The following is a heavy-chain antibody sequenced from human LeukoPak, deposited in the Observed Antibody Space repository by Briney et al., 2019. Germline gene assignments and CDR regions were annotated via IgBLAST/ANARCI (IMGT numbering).Heavy chain of an antibody. D-gene: IGHD6-6*01. CDR3: ARGSTQYSSSSEWFDP. Sequence: GGSLRLSCAASGFTFSPYSMNWVRQAPGKGLEWVSSISGTGSYIYYADSVKGRFTISRDNAKNSLYLQMNSLRAEDTAVYYCARGSTQYSSSSEWFDPWGQGTLVTVSS. J-gene: IGHJ5*02. V-gene: IGHV3-21*01. CDR2: ISGTGSYI. CDR1: GFTFSPYS.